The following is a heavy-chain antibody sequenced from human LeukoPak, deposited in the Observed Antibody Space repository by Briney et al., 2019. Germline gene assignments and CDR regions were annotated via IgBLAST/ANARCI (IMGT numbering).Heavy chain of an antibody. CDR3: ASAQLEDRFDP. V-gene: IGHV1-18*01. J-gene: IGHJ5*02. CDR2: ISAYNGNT. D-gene: IGHD2-15*01. Sequence: GASVKVSCKAPGGSFGRYAISWVRQAPGQGLEWMGWISAYNGNTNYAQKLQGRVTMTTDTSTSTAYMELRSLRSDDTAVYYCASAQLEDRFDPWGQGTLVTVSS. CDR1: GGSFGRYA.